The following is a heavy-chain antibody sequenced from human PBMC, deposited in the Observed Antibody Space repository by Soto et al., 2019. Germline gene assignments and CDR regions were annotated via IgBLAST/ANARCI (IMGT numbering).Heavy chain of an antibody. V-gene: IGHV4-31*03. Sequence: QVQLQESGPGLVKPSQTLSLTCTVSGGSISSGGYYWSWIRQHPGKGLEWIGYIYHRGTTYYNPSRNTRVTVPVDTTTTEFSLKLTSVAAADTAVYYCATVRGNQPLGWFAPWGQGTLVTVSS. D-gene: IGHD2-2*01. CDR2: IYHRGTT. CDR3: ATVRGNQPLGWFAP. J-gene: IGHJ5*02. CDR1: GGSISSGGYY.